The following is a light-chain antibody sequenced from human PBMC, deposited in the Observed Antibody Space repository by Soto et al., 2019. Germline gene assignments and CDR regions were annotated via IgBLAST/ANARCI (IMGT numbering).Light chain of an antibody. V-gene: IGKV3-15*01. CDR2: GAS. J-gene: IGKJ5*01. Sequence: EIVMTQSPAPLSVSPGERATLSCRASQSVSSNLAWYQQKPGQAPRLLIYGASSRATGIPVRFSGSASGTDFTLTINRLEPEDFAVYYCQLYGIPPHLGQGTRLEIK. CDR1: QSVSSN. CDR3: QLYGIPPH.